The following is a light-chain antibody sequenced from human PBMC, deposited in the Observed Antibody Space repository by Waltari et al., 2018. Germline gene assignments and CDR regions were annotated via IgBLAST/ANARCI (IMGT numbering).Light chain of an antibody. CDR1: GSNLRAGYD. J-gene: IGLJ2*01. CDR2: GTS. CDR3: QSYDTSLSVV. Sequence: QSVLTQPPSVSGAPGQRVSISCTGSGSNLRAGYDVHWYQQHPGKAPKLLIYGTSTRPPGVPDRFFGSQSGTSASLAITALQAEDEAEYYCQSYDTSLSVVFGGGTKLTVL. V-gene: IGLV1-40*01.